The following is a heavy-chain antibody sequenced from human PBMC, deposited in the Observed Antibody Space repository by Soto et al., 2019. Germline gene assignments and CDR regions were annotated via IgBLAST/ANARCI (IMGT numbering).Heavy chain of an antibody. V-gene: IGHV3-66*03. CDR3: APGRLLQGFRYSSGWYGGG. Sequence: GGSLRLSCAASGFTVSSNYMSWVRQAPGKGLEWVSVIYSCGSTYYADSVKGRFTISRDNSKNTLYLQMNSLRAEDTAVYYWAPGRLLQGFRYSSGWYGGGWGQGTLVTVSS. CDR2: IYSCGST. D-gene: IGHD6-19*01. J-gene: IGHJ4*02. CDR1: GFTVSSNY.